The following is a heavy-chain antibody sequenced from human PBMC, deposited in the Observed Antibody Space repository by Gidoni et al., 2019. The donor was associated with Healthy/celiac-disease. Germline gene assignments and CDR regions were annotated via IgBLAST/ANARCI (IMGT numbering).Heavy chain of an antibody. CDR1: GGSISSGGYS. CDR3: ARGQYYYDSSAYHWFDP. Sequence: QLQLQESGSGLVKPSQTLSLTCAVSGGSISSGGYSWRWIRQPPGKGLQWIGYIYHSGSTYYNPSLKSRVTISVDRSKNQFSLKLSSVTAADTAVYYCARGQYYYDSSAYHWFDPWGQGTLVTVSS. J-gene: IGHJ5*02. D-gene: IGHD3-22*01. V-gene: IGHV4-30-2*01. CDR2: IYHSGST.